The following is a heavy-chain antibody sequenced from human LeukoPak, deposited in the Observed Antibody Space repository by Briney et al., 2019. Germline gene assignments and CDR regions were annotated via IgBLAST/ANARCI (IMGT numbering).Heavy chain of an antibody. Sequence: GGSLRLSCAASGFTFSNAWMNWVRQAPGKGLEWVGRIKSKTDGGTTDYAAPVKGRFTISRDDSKNTLYLQMNSLRAEDTALYYCAREQGDSSGAFYKRGWFDAWGQGTLVTVSS. CDR2: IKSKTDGGTT. CDR1: GFTFSNAW. J-gene: IGHJ5*02. CDR3: AREQGDSSGAFYKRGWFDA. D-gene: IGHD3-22*01. V-gene: IGHV3-15*01.